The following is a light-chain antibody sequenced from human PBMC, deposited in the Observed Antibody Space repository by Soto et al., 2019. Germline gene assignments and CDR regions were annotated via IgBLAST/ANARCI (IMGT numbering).Light chain of an antibody. J-gene: IGKJ2*01. V-gene: IGKV3-20*01. CDR1: QSVSSNY. Sequence: EIVLTQSPGTLSLSPGERATLSCRASQSVSSNYLAWYQQKPGQAPRLLIYCASSRASGIPDRFSGSGSGTDFTLTISSLEPEDFAVYYCQQYGSSPQYTFGQGTKLEIK. CDR2: CAS. CDR3: QQYGSSPQYT.